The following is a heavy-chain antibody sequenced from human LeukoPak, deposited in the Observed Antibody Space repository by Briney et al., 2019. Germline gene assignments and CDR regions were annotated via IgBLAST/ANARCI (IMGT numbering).Heavy chain of an antibody. CDR1: GGSFSGYY. CDR2: INHSGST. J-gene: IGHJ4*02. CDR3: ASSSTSGLYYFDY. V-gene: IGHV4-34*01. Sequence: SETLSLTCAVSGGSFSGYYWSWIRQPPGKGLEWIGEINHSGSTNYNPSLKSRVTISVDTSKNQFSLKLSSVTAADTAVYYCASSSTSGLYYFDYWGQGTLVTVSS. D-gene: IGHD2-2*01.